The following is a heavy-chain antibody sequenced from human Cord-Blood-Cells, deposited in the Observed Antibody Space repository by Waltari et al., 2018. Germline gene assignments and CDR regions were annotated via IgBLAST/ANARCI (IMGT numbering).Heavy chain of an antibody. Sequence: VQLQQWGAGLLKPSETLSLTCAVYGGSFSGYYWSWIRQPPGKGLEWIGEINHSGSTNYNPSLKSRVTISVDTSKNQFSLKLSSVTAADTAVYYCARCDSSGYKEAFDIWGQGTMVTVSS. V-gene: IGHV4-34*01. J-gene: IGHJ3*02. CDR1: GGSFSGYY. CDR2: INHSGST. D-gene: IGHD3-22*01. CDR3: ARCDSSGYKEAFDI.